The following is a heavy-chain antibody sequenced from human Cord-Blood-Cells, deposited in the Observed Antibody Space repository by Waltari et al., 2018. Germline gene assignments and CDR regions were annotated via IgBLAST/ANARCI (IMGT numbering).Heavy chain of an antibody. D-gene: IGHD6-13*01. CDR1: GYTFTSYD. CDR3: ARGRSSSWYEGYYYYDGMDV. J-gene: IGHJ6*02. CDR2: MNPNSGNT. Sequence: QVQLVQSGAEVKKPGASVKVSCKASGYTFTSYDINWVRQAPGQGLEWMGWMNPNSGNTGYAQKFQGRGTKSRNTSISTAYMELSRLRAEDTAVYYCARGRSSSWYEGYYYYDGMDVWGQGTTVTVSS. V-gene: IGHV1-8*01.